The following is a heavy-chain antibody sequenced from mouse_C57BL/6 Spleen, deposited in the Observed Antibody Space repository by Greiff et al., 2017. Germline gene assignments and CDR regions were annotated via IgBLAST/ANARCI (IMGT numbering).Heavy chain of an antibody. Sequence: EVHLVESGPGLVKPSQSLSLTCSVTGYSITSGYYWNWIRQFPGNKLEWMGYISYDGSNNYNPSLKNRISITRDTSKNQFFLKLNSVTTEDTATYYCARKLPYYFDYWGQGTTLTVSS. V-gene: IGHV3-6*01. CDR2: ISYDGSN. J-gene: IGHJ2*01. D-gene: IGHD1-1*01. CDR1: GYSITSGYY. CDR3: ARKLPYYFDY.